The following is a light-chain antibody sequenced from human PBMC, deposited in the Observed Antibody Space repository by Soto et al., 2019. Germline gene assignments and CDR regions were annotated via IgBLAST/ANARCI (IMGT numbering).Light chain of an antibody. Sequence: DIQMTQSASTLSASVGDRVTITCRASQSISTWLAWYQQKPQKDPNLLISKASTLESGIPSRFSGSGSGTEFTLTISSLQPDDFAPYYCQQYSGYPGTFGQGTKVEVK. V-gene: IGKV1-5*03. CDR2: KAS. CDR3: QQYSGYPGT. CDR1: QSISTW. J-gene: IGKJ1*01.